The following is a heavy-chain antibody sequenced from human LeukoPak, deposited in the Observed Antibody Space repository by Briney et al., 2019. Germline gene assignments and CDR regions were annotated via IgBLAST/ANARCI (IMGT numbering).Heavy chain of an antibody. CDR1: GFIFSDYA. CDR2: ISRTSSHI. D-gene: IGHD3-3*02. Sequence: GETLRLSCEVSGFIFSDYAMNWVRQAPGKGLEWVSSISRTSSHIYYADSMKGRFTVTRDNAKNSVYLQINSLRAEDTAVYYCSRELAWSAPWGQGTLVTASS. J-gene: IGHJ5*02. CDR3: SRELAWSAP. V-gene: IGHV3-21*06.